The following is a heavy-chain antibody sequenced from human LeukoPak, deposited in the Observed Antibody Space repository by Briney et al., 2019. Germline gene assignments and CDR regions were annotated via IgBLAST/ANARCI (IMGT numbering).Heavy chain of an antibody. CDR1: GGSISSSSYY. V-gene: IGHV4-39*01. D-gene: IGHD2-2*01. Sequence: PSETLSLTCTVSGGSISSSSYYWGWIRQPPGKGLEWIGSFYYSGSTYYNPSLKSRVTISVDTSKNQFSLKLSSVTAADTAVYYCARSPGEYQLLWGSLDSWGQGTLVTVSS. CDR2: FYYSGST. CDR3: ARSPGEYQLLWGSLDS. J-gene: IGHJ4*02.